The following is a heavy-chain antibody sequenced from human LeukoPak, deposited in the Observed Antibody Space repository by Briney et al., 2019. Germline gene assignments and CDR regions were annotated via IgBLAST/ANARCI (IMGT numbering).Heavy chain of an antibody. V-gene: IGHV3-53*01. CDR1: GFTLSTYY. Sequence: PGGSLRLSCAASGFTLSTYYMNWVRQAPGKGLEWVSIIYSGATTYYADSVKGRFTISRDTSKNTVSLQMNSLRADDTAVYYCARGVEPLAANTLAYWGQGTLVTVSS. D-gene: IGHD1-14*01. CDR3: ARGVEPLAANTLAY. J-gene: IGHJ4*02. CDR2: IYSGATT.